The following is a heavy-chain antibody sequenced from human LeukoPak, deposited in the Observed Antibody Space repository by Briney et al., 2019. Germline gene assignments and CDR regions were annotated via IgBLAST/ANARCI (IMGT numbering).Heavy chain of an antibody. CDR3: AKRGVVIRGVIIIGFHKEAYYFDC. D-gene: IGHD3-10*01. CDR1: GFSFSSNT. V-gene: IGHV3-23*01. J-gene: IGHJ4*02. CDR2: ISERGGST. Sequence: GGSLRLSCAGSGFSFSSNTMSWVRQAPGKGLEWVSGISERGGSTNYADSVNGRVIISKDNSKNTMYLQMNSVRAEDTAVYFCAKRGVVIRGVIIIGFHKEAYYFDCWGQGILVTVSS.